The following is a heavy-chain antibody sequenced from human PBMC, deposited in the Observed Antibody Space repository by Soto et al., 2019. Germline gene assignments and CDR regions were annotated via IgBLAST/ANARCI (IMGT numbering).Heavy chain of an antibody. V-gene: IGHV3-9*01. CDR1: GLTFDDYV. CDR3: AKDIFPSSIAARLDY. D-gene: IGHD6-6*01. Sequence: PGGSLGLSCAASGLTFDDYVMHWVRQAPGKGLEWVSGISWNSGSIGYADSVKGRFTISRDNAKNSLYLQMNSLRAEDTALYYCAKDIFPSSIAARLDYWGQGTLVTVSS. J-gene: IGHJ4*02. CDR2: ISWNSGSI.